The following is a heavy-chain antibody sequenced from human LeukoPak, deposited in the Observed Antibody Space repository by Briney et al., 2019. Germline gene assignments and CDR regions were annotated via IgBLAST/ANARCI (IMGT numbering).Heavy chain of an antibody. Sequence: SETLSLTCTVSGGSISSSSYYWGWIRQPPGKGLEWIGSIYYSGSTYYNPSLKGRVTISVDTSKNQFSLKLSSVTAADTAVYYCARQGIAAAVAFDYWGQGTLVTVSS. D-gene: IGHD6-13*01. CDR1: GGSISSSSYY. CDR3: ARQGIAAAVAFDY. CDR2: IYYSGST. V-gene: IGHV4-39*01. J-gene: IGHJ4*02.